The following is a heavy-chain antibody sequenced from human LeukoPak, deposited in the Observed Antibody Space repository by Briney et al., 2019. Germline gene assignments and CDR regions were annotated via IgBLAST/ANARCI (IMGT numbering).Heavy chain of an antibody. V-gene: IGHV3-21*01. CDR2: ISSSSSYI. J-gene: IGHJ5*02. CDR3: ARDINSYYDFWSGNSNWFDL. CDR1: GFTFSSYS. Sequence: GGSLSLSCAASGFTFSSYSMNWVRQAPGKGLEWVSSISSSSSYIYYADSVKGRFTISRDNAKNSLYLQMNSLRAEDTAVYYCARDINSYYDFWSGNSNWFDLWGQGTLVTVSS. D-gene: IGHD3-3*01.